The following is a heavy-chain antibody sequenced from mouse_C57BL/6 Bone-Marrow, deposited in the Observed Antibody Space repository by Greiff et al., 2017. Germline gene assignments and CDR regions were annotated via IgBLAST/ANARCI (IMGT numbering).Heavy chain of an antibody. CDR1: GFSLTSYG. Sequence: QVQLKESGPGLVAPSQSLSITCTVSGFSLTSYGVSWVRQPPGKGLEWLGVIWGDGSTNYHSALISRLGISKDNSTGQNFLNLNSLQTDDTASYYCATVYSNSFAYWGQGTLVTVSA. CDR2: IWGDGST. J-gene: IGHJ3*01. V-gene: IGHV2-3*01. D-gene: IGHD2-5*01. CDR3: ATVYSNSFAY.